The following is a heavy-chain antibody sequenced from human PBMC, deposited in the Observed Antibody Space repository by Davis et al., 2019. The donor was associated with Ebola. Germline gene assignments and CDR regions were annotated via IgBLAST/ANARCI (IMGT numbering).Heavy chain of an antibody. Sequence: GESLKISCAASGFTFSTYSMHWVRQAPGKGLEWISYISSSSSTIYYADSVKGRFTISRDNAKNSLYLQMNSLRDEDTAVYYCARDLVYDSSGYYLMRMGAFDIWGQGTMVTVSS. CDR3: ARDLVYDSSGYYLMRMGAFDI. V-gene: IGHV3-48*02. J-gene: IGHJ3*02. CDR2: ISSSSSTI. CDR1: GFTFSTYS. D-gene: IGHD3-22*01.